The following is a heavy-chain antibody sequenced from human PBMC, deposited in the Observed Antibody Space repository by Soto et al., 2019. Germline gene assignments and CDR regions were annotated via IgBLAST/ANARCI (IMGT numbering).Heavy chain of an antibody. CDR1: GLPHSSFA. V-gene: IGHV3-23*01. Sequence: PGGSLRLSCTASGLPHSSFAMMWVRQAPGKGLECVSGIYGSGGGIEYAESVKGRFTISRDNSKNTVYLQMTDLGADDTAVYYCAKDAVYNDGLWLMDHWGQGTQVTVS. CDR2: IYGSGGGI. CDR3: AKDAVYNDGLWLMDH. D-gene: IGHD2-21*01. J-gene: IGHJ4*02.